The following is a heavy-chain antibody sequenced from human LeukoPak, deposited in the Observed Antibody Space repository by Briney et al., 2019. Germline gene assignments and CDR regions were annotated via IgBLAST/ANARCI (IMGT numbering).Heavy chain of an antibody. CDR2: INHSGST. CDR3: ARKRSYYDFWSGTSGAPFDY. D-gene: IGHD3-3*01. J-gene: IGHJ4*02. V-gene: IGHV4-34*01. CDR1: GGSFSGYC. Sequence: PSETLSLTCTVSGGSFSGYCWSWIRQPPGKGLEWIGEINHSGSTNYNPSLKSRVTISVDTSKNQFSLKLSSVTAADTAVYYCARKRSYYDFWSGTSGAPFDYWGQGTLVTVSS.